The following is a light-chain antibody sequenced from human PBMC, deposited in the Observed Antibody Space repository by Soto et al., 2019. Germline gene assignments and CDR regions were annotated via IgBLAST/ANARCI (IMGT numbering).Light chain of an antibody. CDR3: HQYGSSPDT. V-gene: IGKV3-20*01. Sequence: ESVLTQSPGSLSLSPGERATLSCRASQRVRSNYLAWYQQKPGQAPRLLIFGASIRATGIPDRFRGSGSGTVFTLTISRLEPEDFAVYFCHQYGSSPDTFGPGTKVDVK. CDR2: GAS. J-gene: IGKJ3*01. CDR1: QRVRSNY.